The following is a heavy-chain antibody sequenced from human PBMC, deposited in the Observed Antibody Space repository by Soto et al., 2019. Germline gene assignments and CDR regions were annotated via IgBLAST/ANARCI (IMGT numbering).Heavy chain of an antibody. Sequence: ASVKVSCKASGYSFTDYHIHWVRQAPGQGLEWLGRINPKSGGTSTAQKFQGWVTMTRDRSISTVYMELTRLRSDDTAVYYCARGSCSGGSCYSGPDYWGQGTLVTVSS. CDR3: ARGSCSGGSCYSGPDY. CDR2: INPKSGGT. J-gene: IGHJ4*02. CDR1: GYSFTDYH. V-gene: IGHV1-2*04. D-gene: IGHD2-15*01.